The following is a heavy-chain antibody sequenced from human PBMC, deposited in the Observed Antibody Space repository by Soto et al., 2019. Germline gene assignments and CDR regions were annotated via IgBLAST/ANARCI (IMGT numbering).Heavy chain of an antibody. CDR1: GGSISSGGYY. J-gene: IGHJ5*02. CDR3: ARVLRELMVYATTPEKLRWLNWFDP. V-gene: IGHV4-31*03. D-gene: IGHD2-8*01. Sequence: SETLSLTCTVSGGSISSGGYYWSWIRQHPGKGLEWIGYIYYSGSTYYNPSLKSRVTISVDTSKTQFSLKLGSVTAADTAVYYCARVLRELMVYATTPEKLRWLNWFDPWGQGTLVTVSS. CDR2: IYYSGST.